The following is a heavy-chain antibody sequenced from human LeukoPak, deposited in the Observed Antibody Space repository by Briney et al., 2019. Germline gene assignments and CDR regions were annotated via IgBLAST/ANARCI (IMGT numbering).Heavy chain of an antibody. CDR2: INPNSGGT. D-gene: IGHD3-10*01. J-gene: IGHJ5*02. Sequence: RASVKVSCKASGYTFTGYYMHWVRQAPGQGLEWMGWINPNSGGTNYAQKFQGRVTMTRDTSISTAYMELSRLRSDDTAVYYCARDGPQYYYGSGSYGEGFDPWGQGTLVTVSS. CDR3: ARDGPQYYYGSGSYGEGFDP. V-gene: IGHV1-2*02. CDR1: GYTFTGYY.